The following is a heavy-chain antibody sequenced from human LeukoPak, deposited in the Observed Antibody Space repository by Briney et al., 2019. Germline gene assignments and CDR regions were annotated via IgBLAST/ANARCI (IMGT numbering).Heavy chain of an antibody. V-gene: IGHV5-51*01. J-gene: IGHJ4*02. CDR1: GYSFTSYW. CDR3: ARQTAMGRSGDY. D-gene: IGHD5-18*01. Sequence: GEALKISCKASGYSFTSYWIGWVRQMPGKGLEWMGIIDPSDSETRYTPSFQGQVTISVDKSLTTADLQWNSLKASDTAMYYCARQTAMGRSGDYWGQGTLVTVSS. CDR2: IDPSDSET.